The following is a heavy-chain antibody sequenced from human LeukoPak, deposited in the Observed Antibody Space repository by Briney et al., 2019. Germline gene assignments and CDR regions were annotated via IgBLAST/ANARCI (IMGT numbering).Heavy chain of an antibody. Sequence: GGTLRLSCAASGFTFSSYGMSWVRQAPGKGLEWVSAISGSGGSTYYADSVKGRFTISRDNSKDTLYLQMNSLRAEDTAVYYCAKVYYDSSGYYPLDAFDIWGQGTMVTVSS. J-gene: IGHJ3*02. CDR3: AKVYYDSSGYYPLDAFDI. CDR2: ISGSGGST. V-gene: IGHV3-23*01. D-gene: IGHD3-22*01. CDR1: GFTFSSYG.